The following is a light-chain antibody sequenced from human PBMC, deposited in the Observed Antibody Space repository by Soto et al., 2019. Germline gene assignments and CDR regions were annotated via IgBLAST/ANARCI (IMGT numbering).Light chain of an antibody. V-gene: IGKV3-20*01. CDR2: DAS. Sequence: EIVLTQSPGTLSLSPGERATLSCRASQSVTNSYLAWYQQKPGQAPSLFIYDASRSATGIPDRFSGSGSGTDFTLTISRLQPEDFAVYYCQQYGRSLTFGGGTKVEIK. CDR3: QQYGRSLT. J-gene: IGKJ4*01. CDR1: QSVTNSY.